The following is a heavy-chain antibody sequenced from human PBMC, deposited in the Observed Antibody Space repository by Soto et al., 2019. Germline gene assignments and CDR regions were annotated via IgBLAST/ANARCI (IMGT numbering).Heavy chain of an antibody. V-gene: IGHV1-69*13. CDR1: GGTFSSYA. CDR2: IIPIFGTA. Sequence: SVKVSCKASGGTFSSYAISWVRQAPGQGLEWMGGIIPIFGTANYAQKFQGRVTITADESTSTAYMELSSLRSEDTAVYYCARGVITMVLGTYRHYYYYGMDVWGQGTTVTVSS. J-gene: IGHJ6*02. CDR3: ARGVITMVLGTYRHYYYYGMDV. D-gene: IGHD3-10*01.